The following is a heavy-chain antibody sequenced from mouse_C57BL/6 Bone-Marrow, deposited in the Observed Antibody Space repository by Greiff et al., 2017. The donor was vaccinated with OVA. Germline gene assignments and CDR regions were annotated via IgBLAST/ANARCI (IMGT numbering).Heavy chain of an antibody. J-gene: IGHJ4*01. Sequence: VQLQQPGADLVRPGSSLKLSCKASGYTFTSYWMDWVKQRPGQGLEWIGNIYPSDSDTHYTQKFKDKATLTLDKASSTVYMQLSSLTSEDSAVYYCAREGGDGYYGVDYWGQGTSVTVSS. V-gene: IGHV1-61*01. D-gene: IGHD2-3*01. CDR3: AREGGDGYYGVDY. CDR2: IYPSDSDT. CDR1: GYTFTSYW.